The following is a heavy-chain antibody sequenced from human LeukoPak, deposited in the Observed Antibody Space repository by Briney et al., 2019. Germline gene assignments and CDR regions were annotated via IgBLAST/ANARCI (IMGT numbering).Heavy chain of an antibody. CDR2: IYYSGST. Sequence: SETLSLTCTVSGGSISSYYWSWIRQPPGKGLEWIGYIYYSGSTNYNPSLKSRVTISVDTSKNQFSLKLSSVTAADTAVYYCARVSAVRGVQGFDPWGQGTLVTVSS. CDR1: GGSISSYY. D-gene: IGHD3-10*01. V-gene: IGHV4-59*01. CDR3: ARVSAVRGVQGFDP. J-gene: IGHJ5*02.